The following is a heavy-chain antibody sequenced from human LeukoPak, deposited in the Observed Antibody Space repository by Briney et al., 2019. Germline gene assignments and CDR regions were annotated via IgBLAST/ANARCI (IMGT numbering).Heavy chain of an antibody. CDR3: ARLVVPETNEFDY. CDR1: GYSFTSYW. CDR2: IDPSDSYT. V-gene: IGHV5-10-1*01. Sequence: GESLRIPCKGSGYSFTSYWISRVRHMPGKGLEWMGRIDPSDSYTNYSPSFQGHVTISADKSISTAYLQWSSLKASDTAMYYCARLVVPETNEFDYWGQGTLVTVSS. J-gene: IGHJ4*02. D-gene: IGHD2-2*01.